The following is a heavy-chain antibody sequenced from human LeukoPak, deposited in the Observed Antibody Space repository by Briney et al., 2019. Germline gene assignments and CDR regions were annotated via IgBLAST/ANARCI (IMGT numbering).Heavy chain of an antibody. CDR1: GGSISSYY. CDR2: IYISGST. J-gene: IGHJ3*02. Sequence: PSETLSLTCTVSGGSISSYYWSWIRQPAGKGLEWIGRIYISGSTYYNPSLKSRVTISVDTSKNQFSLKLTSVTAADTAVYYCARRAPGAFDIWGQGALVTVSS. CDR3: ARRAPGAFDI. V-gene: IGHV4-4*07.